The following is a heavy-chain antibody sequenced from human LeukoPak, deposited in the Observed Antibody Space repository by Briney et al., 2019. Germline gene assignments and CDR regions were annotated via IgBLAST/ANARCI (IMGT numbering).Heavy chain of an antibody. V-gene: IGHV3-21*06. CDR2: IDSSGGYM. CDR3: LRGDRRDY. Sequence: GGSLRLSCEASGFTFNTYSMNWARQAPGKELEWVSSIDSSGGYMFYADSVKGRFIISRDNAKDSLYLQMNSLRVEDTAVYYCLRGDRRDYWGQGTLVTVSS. CDR1: GFTFNTYS. J-gene: IGHJ4*02.